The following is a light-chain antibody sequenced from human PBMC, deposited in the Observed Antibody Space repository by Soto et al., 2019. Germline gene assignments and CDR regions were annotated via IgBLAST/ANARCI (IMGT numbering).Light chain of an antibody. V-gene: IGKV3-15*01. J-gene: IGKJ1*01. CDR1: QGVSSN. CDR2: DAS. Sequence: IAVTRSVATLTVSPGERATLSCRTSQGVSSNLACYQQKPGQAPELLIYDASTMATGIPARFSGSGSGTEFTLTISSLQSEDFALYYCQQYYNLWAFGQGTKVDIK. CDR3: QQYYNLWA.